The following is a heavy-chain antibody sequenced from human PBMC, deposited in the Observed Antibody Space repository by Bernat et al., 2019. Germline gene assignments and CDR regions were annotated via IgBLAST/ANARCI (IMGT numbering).Heavy chain of an antibody. CDR2: IYSGSNT. CDR1: GFAVSSNY. Sequence: EVQLVESGGGLIQPGGSLRLSCAASGFAVSSNYMSWVRQAPGKGLEWVSVIYSGSNTYYADSVKGRFTISRDNSKNTLYLQMNSLRAEDTAVYYCARVGYNSGWYWYFALWGRGTLVTVSS. CDR3: ARVGYNSGWYWYFAL. V-gene: IGHV3-53*01. J-gene: IGHJ2*01. D-gene: IGHD6-19*01.